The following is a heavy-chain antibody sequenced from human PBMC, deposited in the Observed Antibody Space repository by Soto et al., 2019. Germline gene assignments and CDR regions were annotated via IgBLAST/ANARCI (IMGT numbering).Heavy chain of an antibody. Sequence: GASVKVSCKASGYTFTSYDINWVRQATGQGLEWMGWMNPNSGNTGYAQKFQGRVTMTRNTSISTAYMELSSLRSEDTAVYYCARGPFITGTSGGNDAFDIWGQGTMVTVSS. CDR3: ARGPFITGTSGGNDAFDI. V-gene: IGHV1-8*01. D-gene: IGHD1-20*01. CDR1: GYTFTSYD. CDR2: MNPNSGNT. J-gene: IGHJ3*02.